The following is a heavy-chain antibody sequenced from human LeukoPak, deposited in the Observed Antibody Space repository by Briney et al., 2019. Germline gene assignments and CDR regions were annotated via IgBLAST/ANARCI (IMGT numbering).Heavy chain of an antibody. J-gene: IGHJ6*02. CDR1: GGSVSSGSYY. CDR2: IYYSGST. V-gene: IGHV4-61*01. CDR3: ARTYPAFPTDV. Sequence: SETLSLTCTVSGGSVSSGSYYWSWIRQPPGKGLEWIGYIYYSGSTNYNPSLKSRVTISVDTSKNQFSLKLSSVTAADTAVYYCARTYPAFPTDVWGQGTTVTVSS. D-gene: IGHD2-2*01.